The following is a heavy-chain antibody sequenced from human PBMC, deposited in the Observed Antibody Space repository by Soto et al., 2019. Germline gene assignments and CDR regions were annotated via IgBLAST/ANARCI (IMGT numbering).Heavy chain of an antibody. Sequence: GGSLRLSCAASGFTFSSYAMSWVRQAPGKGLEWVSAISGSGGSTYYADSVKGRFTISRDNSKNTLYLQMNSLRAEDTAVYYCAKDLDTAMVQGLYYYYYGMDVWGQGTTVTVSS. D-gene: IGHD5-18*01. J-gene: IGHJ6*02. CDR2: ISGSGGST. CDR1: GFTFSSYA. V-gene: IGHV3-23*01. CDR3: AKDLDTAMVQGLYYYYYGMDV.